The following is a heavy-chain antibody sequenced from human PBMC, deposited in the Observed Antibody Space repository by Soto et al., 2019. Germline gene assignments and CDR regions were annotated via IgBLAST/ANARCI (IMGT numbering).Heavy chain of an antibody. V-gene: IGHV3-21*01. J-gene: IGHJ4*02. CDR2: ISSSSSYI. Sequence: PGGSLRLSCAASGFTFSSYSMNWVRQAPGKGLEWVSSISSSSSYIYYADSVKGRFTISRDNAKNSLYLQMNSLRAEDTAVYYCARVRRYYGSGTPVDYWGQGTLVTVSS. D-gene: IGHD3-10*01. CDR3: ARVRRYYGSGTPVDY. CDR1: GFTFSSYS.